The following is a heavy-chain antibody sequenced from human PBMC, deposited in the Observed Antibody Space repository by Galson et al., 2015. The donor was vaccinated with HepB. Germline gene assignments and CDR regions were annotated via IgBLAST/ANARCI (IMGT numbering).Heavy chain of an antibody. Sequence: SLRLSCAASGFTFSSYGMDWVRQAPGKGLEWVAVIWYDGSNKYYADSVKGRFTISRDNSENTVFLQMNNLRAEDTAVYYCARLGSGWSFDYWGQGTLVTVSS. V-gene: IGHV3-33*08. CDR3: ARLGSGWSFDY. CDR2: IWYDGSNK. CDR1: GFTFSSYG. J-gene: IGHJ4*02. D-gene: IGHD6-19*01.